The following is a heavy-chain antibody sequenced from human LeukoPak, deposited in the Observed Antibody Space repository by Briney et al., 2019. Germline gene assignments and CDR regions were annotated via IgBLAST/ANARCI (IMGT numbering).Heavy chain of an antibody. Sequence: GGSLRLSCAASGFTFSSYAMSWVRQAPGKGLQWVSAITASGSSTYYLASVKGRFSISRDNSENTVFLQLNSLRADDTATYYCARANRGGLGVFDIWGQGTMVTVSS. CDR3: ARANRGGLGVFDI. V-gene: IGHV3-23*05. J-gene: IGHJ3*02. CDR2: ITASGSST. CDR1: GFTFSSYA. D-gene: IGHD7-27*01.